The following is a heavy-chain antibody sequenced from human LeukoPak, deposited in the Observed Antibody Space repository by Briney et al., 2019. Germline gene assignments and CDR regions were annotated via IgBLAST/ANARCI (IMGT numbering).Heavy chain of an antibody. J-gene: IGHJ5*02. D-gene: IGHD4-17*01. V-gene: IGHV4-59*12. CDR1: GGSISSYY. CDR2: IYYSGST. Sequence: SETLSLTCTVSGGSISSYYWSWIRQPPGKGLEWIGYIYYSGSTNYNPSLKSRVTISIDESKIQFSLKLTSVTAADTAVYYCARDYGDYGGWFDPWGQGTLVIVSS. CDR3: ARDYGDYGGWFDP.